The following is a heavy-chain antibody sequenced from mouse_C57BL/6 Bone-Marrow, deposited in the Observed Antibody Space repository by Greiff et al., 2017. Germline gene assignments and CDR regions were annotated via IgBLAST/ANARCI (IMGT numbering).Heavy chain of an antibody. Sequence: EVQRVESGPELVKPGASVKISCKASGYSFTGYYMNWVKQSPEKSLEWIGEINPSTGGTTYNQKFKAKATLTVDKSSSTAYMQLKSLTSEDSAVYDCARESYLLSFAYWGQGTLVTVSA. CDR2: INPSTGGT. CDR3: ARESYLLSFAY. CDR1: GYSFTGYY. J-gene: IGHJ3*01. D-gene: IGHD2-10*01. V-gene: IGHV1-42*01.